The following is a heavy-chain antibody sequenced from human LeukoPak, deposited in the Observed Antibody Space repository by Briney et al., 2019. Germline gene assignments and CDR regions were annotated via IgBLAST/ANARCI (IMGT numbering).Heavy chain of an antibody. V-gene: IGHV5-10-1*01. D-gene: IGHD3-10*01. CDR3: ARRGSGSYLDFDY. CDR1: GYSFTNYG. Sequence: GESLKISCQGSGYSFTNYGISWVRQMPGKGLEWMGRINPIDSYTKYSPSFQGHVTILVDKSINTAYLQWSSLKASDTAIYYCARRGSGSYLDFDYWGQGTVVTVSS. CDR2: INPIDSYT. J-gene: IGHJ4*02.